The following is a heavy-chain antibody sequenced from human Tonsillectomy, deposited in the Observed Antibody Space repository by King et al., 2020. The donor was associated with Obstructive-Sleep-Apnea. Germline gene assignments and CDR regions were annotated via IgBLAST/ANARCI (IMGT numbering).Heavy chain of an antibody. V-gene: IGHV3-66*01. CDR2: IYTAGST. Sequence: VQLVESGGGLVQPGGSLRLSCTASGFTDSSNFMTWVRQAPGKGLEWVSFIYTAGSTYYADSVKGRFTISRDKSKNTLYLQMNSLRVEDTAGYYCAGKGDFPIVGAGSSGMGVWGQGTTVTVSS. D-gene: IGHD1-26*01. J-gene: IGHJ6*02. CDR3: AGKGDFPIVGAGSSGMGV. CDR1: GFTDSSNF.